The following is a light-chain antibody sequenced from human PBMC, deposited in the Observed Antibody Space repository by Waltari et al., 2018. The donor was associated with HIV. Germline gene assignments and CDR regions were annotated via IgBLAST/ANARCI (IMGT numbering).Light chain of an antibody. CDR1: QDIRNY. V-gene: IGKV1-33*01. J-gene: IGKJ2*01. Sequence: IQMTLSPSSLSASVGDRVTLTCQASQDIRNYLNWYQQKAGKAPKVLIYDASNLETGVPSRFTGSGSGTYFTLTISSLQPEDIATYYCQHYANLPRTFGQGTKLQIK. CDR2: DAS. CDR3: QHYANLPRT.